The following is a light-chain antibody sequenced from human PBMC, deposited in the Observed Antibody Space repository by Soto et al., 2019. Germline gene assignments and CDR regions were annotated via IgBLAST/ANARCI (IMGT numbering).Light chain of an antibody. CDR2: AAS. CDR3: QQSYSTPVT. J-gene: IGKJ3*01. V-gene: IGKV1-39*01. Sequence: DIQMTQSPSCLSASVGDRVTIACRASQSISSYLNWYQQKPGKAPKLLVYAASSLQSGVPSRFSGSGSGTDFTLTISSLQPEDFATYYCQQSYSTPVTFGPGTKVDIK. CDR1: QSISSY.